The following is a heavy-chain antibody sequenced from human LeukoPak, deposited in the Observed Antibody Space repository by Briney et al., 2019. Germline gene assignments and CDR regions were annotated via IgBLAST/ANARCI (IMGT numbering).Heavy chain of an antibody. CDR3: TRDRAYYYDSSGYYYCYF. D-gene: IGHD3-22*01. V-gene: IGHV3-49*04. CDR2: IRSKAYGGTT. CDR1: GLTFGGYA. J-gene: IGHJ4*02. Sequence: GRSLRLSCTTSGLTFGGYALSWVRQAPGKGLEWVGFIRSKAYGGTTEYAASVKGRFTISRDDSKSIAYLQMNSLKTEDTAVYYCTRDRAYYYDSSGYYYCYFWGQGTLVTVSS.